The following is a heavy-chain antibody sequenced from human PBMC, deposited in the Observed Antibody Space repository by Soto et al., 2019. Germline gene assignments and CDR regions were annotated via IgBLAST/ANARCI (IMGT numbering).Heavy chain of an antibody. D-gene: IGHD3-10*01. Sequence: SETLSLTCTVSGGSISSGGYYWSWIRQHPGKGLEWIGYIYYSGSTYYNPSLKSRVTISVDTSKNQFSLKLSSVTAADTAVYYCAREDRGYYYGSGSYIWGQGTMVTVSS. V-gene: IGHV4-31*03. CDR2: IYYSGST. J-gene: IGHJ3*02. CDR1: GGSISSGGYY. CDR3: AREDRGYYYGSGSYI.